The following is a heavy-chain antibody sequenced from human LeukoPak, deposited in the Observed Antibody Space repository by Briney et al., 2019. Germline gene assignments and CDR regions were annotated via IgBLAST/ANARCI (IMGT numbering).Heavy chain of an antibody. D-gene: IGHD6-13*01. Sequence: PSETLSLTCTVSGGSISSGSYYWSWIRQPAGKGLEWIGRIYTSGSTNYNPSLKSRVTISVDTSKNQFSLKLSSVTAADTAVCYCARLSASAGGGNGALDIWGQGTMVTVSS. J-gene: IGHJ3*02. V-gene: IGHV4-61*02. CDR3: ARLSASAGGGNGALDI. CDR2: IYTSGST. CDR1: GGSISSGSYY.